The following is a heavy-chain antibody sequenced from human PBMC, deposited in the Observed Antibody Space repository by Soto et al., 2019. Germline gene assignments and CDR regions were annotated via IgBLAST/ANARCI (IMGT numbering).Heavy chain of an antibody. CDR1: GFTFSSYS. D-gene: IGHD4-17*01. J-gene: IGHJ6*03. V-gene: IGHV3-21*01. CDR3: ARDPAPLFGDYYYYYYMDV. CDR2: ISSSSSYI. Sequence: VQLVESGGGLVKPGGSLRLSCAASGFTFSSYSMNWVRQAPGKGLEWVSSISSSSSYIYYADSVKGRFTISRDNAKNSLYLQMNSLRAEDTAVYYCARDPAPLFGDYYYYYYMDVWGKGTTVTVSS.